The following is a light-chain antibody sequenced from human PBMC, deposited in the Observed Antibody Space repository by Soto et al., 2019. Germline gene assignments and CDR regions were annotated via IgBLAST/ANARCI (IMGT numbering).Light chain of an antibody. CDR2: DDN. J-gene: IGLJ1*01. CDR3: QSYDSSLSGYV. Sequence: QSALTQPPSVSGAPGQRVTISCTGSSSNIGAGYDLHWYRQLPGTAPKLLIYDDNNRPSGVPDRFSGSKSGTSASLAISGLQAEDEADYYCQSYDSSLSGYVFGTGTKVIVL. CDR1: SSNIGAGYD. V-gene: IGLV1-40*01.